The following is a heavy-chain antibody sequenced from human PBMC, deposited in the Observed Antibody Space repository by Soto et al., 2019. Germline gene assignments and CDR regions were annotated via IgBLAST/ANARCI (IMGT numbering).Heavy chain of an antibody. CDR3: ARLTYCGGDCYSYFDY. J-gene: IGHJ4*02. V-gene: IGHV4-59*08. CDR2: IYYSGST. Sequence: QVQLQESGPGLVKPSETLSLTCTVSGGSISSYYWSWIRQPPGKGLEWIGYIYYSGSTNYNPSLKSRVIISVDTSKNQFSLKLSSVTAADTAVYYCARLTYCGGDCYSYFDYWGQGTLVTVSS. CDR1: GGSISSYY. D-gene: IGHD2-21*02.